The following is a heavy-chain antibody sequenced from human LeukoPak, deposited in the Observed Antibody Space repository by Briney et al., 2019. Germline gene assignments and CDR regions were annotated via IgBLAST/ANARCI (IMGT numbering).Heavy chain of an antibody. Sequence: PGGSLRLSCAVSGFTSSGDWMHWVRQAPGKGLVWVSRSKNDGSSTSYADSVKGRFTISRDNAKNTLYLQMNSLRAEDTAVYYCTRELPRIGGQTDASDIWGQGKMVTVS. CDR2: SKNDGSST. CDR3: TRELPRIGGQTDASDI. J-gene: IGHJ3*02. D-gene: IGHD3-16*01. V-gene: IGHV3-74*01. CDR1: GFTSSGDW.